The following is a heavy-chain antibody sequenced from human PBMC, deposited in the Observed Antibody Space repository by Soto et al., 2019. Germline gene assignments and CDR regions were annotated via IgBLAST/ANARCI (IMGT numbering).Heavy chain of an antibody. V-gene: IGHV4-59*08. CDR2: IYYSGST. CDR1: GGSISSYY. J-gene: IGHJ5*02. Sequence: SETLSLTCTVSGGSISSYYWSWIRQPPGKGLEWIGYIYYSGSTNYNPSLKSRVTISVDTSKNQFSLKLSSVTAADTAVYYCARRSAHYDNSGYYFYWFDPWGQGTLVTVSS. CDR3: ARRSAHYDNSGYYFYWFDP. D-gene: IGHD3-22*01.